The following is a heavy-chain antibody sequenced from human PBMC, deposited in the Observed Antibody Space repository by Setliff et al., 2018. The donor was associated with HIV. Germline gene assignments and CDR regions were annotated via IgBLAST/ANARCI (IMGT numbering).Heavy chain of an antibody. Sequence: SETLSLTCTVSGGSISSGSYYWSWIRQPAGKGLEWIGRIHTSGNTNYSPSLKSRVTISVDTSKNQFSLKLSSVTAADTAVYYCAREGGLDYYDNSGHYSYWGQGTLVTVSS. V-gene: IGHV4-61*02. CDR1: GGSISSGSYY. CDR3: AREGGLDYYDNSGHYSY. D-gene: IGHD3-22*01. CDR2: IHTSGNT. J-gene: IGHJ4*02.